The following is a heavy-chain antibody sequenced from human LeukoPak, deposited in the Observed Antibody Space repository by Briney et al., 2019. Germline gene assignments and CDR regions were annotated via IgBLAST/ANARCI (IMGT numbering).Heavy chain of an antibody. CDR2: IYGSGST. D-gene: IGHD4-23*01. J-gene: IGHJ4*02. V-gene: IGHV4-59*08. CDR3: ARQTSLPGFAGGLGFNY. Sequence: SETLSLTCSVSGGSISGWYWSWIRQPPGKGLEWIGDIYGSGSTNSNASLKSRVTISLDTSRNRISLNLTSVIATDTAAYYCARQTSLPGFAGGLGFNYWSLGTLVSVSS. CDR1: GGSISGWY.